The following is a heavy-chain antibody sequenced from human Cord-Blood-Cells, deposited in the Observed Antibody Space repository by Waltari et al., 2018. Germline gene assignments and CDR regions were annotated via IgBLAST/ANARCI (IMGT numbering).Heavy chain of an antibody. V-gene: IGHV4-4*07. J-gene: IGHJ5*02. Sequence: QVQLQESGPGLVKPSETLSLTCTVSGGSISSYYWSWIRQPAGKGLEWIGRIYTSGSTNYNPSLKSRVTMSVDTSKNQFSLKLSSVTAADTAMYYCARGSRITIFGVATNNWFDPWGQGTLVTVSS. D-gene: IGHD3-3*01. CDR2: IYTSGST. CDR1: GGSISSYY. CDR3: ARGSRITIFGVATNNWFDP.